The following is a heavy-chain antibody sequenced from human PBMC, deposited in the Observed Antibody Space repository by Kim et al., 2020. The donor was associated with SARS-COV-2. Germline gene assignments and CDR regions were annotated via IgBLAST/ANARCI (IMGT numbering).Heavy chain of an antibody. CDR2: INTNTGNP. CDR1: GYTFTSYA. J-gene: IGHJ6*02. CDR3: ARDTGYSSSWFQNQISYYYYGMDV. D-gene: IGHD6-13*01. Sequence: ASVKVSCKASGYTFTSYAMNWVRQAPGQGLEWMGWINTNTGNPTYAQGFTGRFVFSLDTSVSTAYLQISSLKAEDTALYYCARDTGYSSSWFQNQISYYYYGMDVWGQGTTVTVSS. V-gene: IGHV7-4-1*02.